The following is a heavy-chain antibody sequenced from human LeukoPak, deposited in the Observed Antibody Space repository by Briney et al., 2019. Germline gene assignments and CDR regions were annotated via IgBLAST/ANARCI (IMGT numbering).Heavy chain of an antibody. CDR1: GFTFDVYA. D-gene: IGHD2/OR15-2a*01. CDR3: AKGFLWYYYYGMDV. V-gene: IGHV3-9*01. J-gene: IGHJ6*02. CDR2: ISWNSGSI. Sequence: PGGSLRLSCAASGFTFDVYAMHWVRQAPGKGVEWVSRISWNSGSIGYADSVKGRFTISRDNAKNSLYLQMNSLRTEDTALYYCAKGFLWYYYYGMDVWGQGTTVTVSS.